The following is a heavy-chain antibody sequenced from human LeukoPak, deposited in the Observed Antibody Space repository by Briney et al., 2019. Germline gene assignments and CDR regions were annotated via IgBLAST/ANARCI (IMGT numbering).Heavy chain of an antibody. J-gene: IGHJ4*02. Sequence: GGSLRLSCAASGFTFSSYAMHWVRQAPGKGLEWVAVISYDGSNKYYADSVKGRFTISRDNSKNTLYLQMNSLRAEDTAVYYCAKDAPLLLWFGENYWGQGTLVTVSS. V-gene: IGHV3-30*04. CDR1: GFTFSSYA. CDR2: ISYDGSNK. D-gene: IGHD3-10*01. CDR3: AKDAPLLLWFGENY.